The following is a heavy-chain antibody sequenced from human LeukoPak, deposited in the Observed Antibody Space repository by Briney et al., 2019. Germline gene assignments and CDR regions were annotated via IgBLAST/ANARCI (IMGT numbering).Heavy chain of an antibody. CDR1: EFTVSNDY. J-gene: IGHJ4*02. D-gene: IGHD6-19*01. CDR3: ASSSQPGYSSGWYIFAY. Sequence: QAGGSLRLSCAASEFTVSNDYISWVRQAPGKGLEWVSIIYNSGRTYYADSVKGRFTISRDISQNTVLLQMNSLRDEDTAVYYCASSSQPGYSSGWYIFAYWGQGALVTVSS. CDR2: IYNSGRT. V-gene: IGHV3-66*01.